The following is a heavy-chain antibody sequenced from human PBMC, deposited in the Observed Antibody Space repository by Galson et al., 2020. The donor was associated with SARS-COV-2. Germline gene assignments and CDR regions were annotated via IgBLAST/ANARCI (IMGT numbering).Heavy chain of an antibody. CDR3: ARDPSPDSSSWYGISDY. V-gene: IGHV7-4-1*02. D-gene: IGHD6-13*01. CDR1: GYTFTGYA. Sequence: ASVKVSCKASGYTFTGYAVNWVRQAPGQGLEWMGWINTNTGNPTYAQGFTGRFLFSLDTSVSTAYLQISSLKAEDTAVYYCARDPSPDSSSWYGISDYWGQGTQVTVSS. CDR2: INTNTGNP. J-gene: IGHJ4*02.